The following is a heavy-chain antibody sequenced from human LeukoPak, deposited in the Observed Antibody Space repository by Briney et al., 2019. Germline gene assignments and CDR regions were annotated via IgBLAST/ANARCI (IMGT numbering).Heavy chain of an antibody. CDR2: IYHSGSP. V-gene: IGHV4-4*02. D-gene: IGHD4-23*01. Sequence: SGTLSLTCAVSGGSTSSNNWWGWVRQPPGKGLEWIGEIYHSGSPNYNPSLKSRVTISVDKSRNHFSLKLSSVTAADTAVYYCARVSEITVVKSMYFDYWGQGTLVTVSS. CDR1: GGSTSSNNW. J-gene: IGHJ4*02. CDR3: ARVSEITVVKSMYFDY.